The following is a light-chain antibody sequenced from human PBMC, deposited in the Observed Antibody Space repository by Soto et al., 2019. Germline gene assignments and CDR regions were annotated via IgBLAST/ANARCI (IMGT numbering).Light chain of an antibody. Sequence: EIVLTQSPGTLSLSPGERATLSCRASQSVSRSQLAWYQQKPGQAPRLLIYDASTRATGIPYRFSGSGSGTDFSLTVSRLEPEDLALYHCQLYGSSPPWTLGQGTKVEIK. CDR3: QLYGSSPPWT. CDR2: DAS. J-gene: IGKJ1*01. V-gene: IGKV3-20*01. CDR1: QSVSRSQ.